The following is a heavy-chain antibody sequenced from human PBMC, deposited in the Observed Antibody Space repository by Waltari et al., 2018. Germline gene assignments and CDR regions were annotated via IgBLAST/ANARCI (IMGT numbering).Heavy chain of an antibody. CDR2: IYTSGST. J-gene: IGHJ4*02. D-gene: IGHD3-3*01. V-gene: IGHV4-4*09. Sequence: QVQLQESGPGLVKPSETLSLTCTVSGGSISSYYWRWIRQPPGKGLEWIGYIYTSGSTNYNPSLKSRVTISVDTSKNQFSLKLSSVTAADTAVYYCAGGERQEWGYYFDYWGQGTLVTVSS. CDR1: GGSISSYY. CDR3: AGGERQEWGYYFDY.